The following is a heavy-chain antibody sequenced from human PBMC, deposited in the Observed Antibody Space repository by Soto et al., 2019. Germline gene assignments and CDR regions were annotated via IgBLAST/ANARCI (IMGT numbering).Heavy chain of an antibody. J-gene: IGHJ4*02. CDR2: ISANNGNT. CDR1: GYTFTSYG. Sequence: QVQLVQSGAEVKKPGASVKVSCKASGYTFTSYGISWVRQAPGQGLEWMGWISANNGNTNYAQKLQGRVTMTTGTSTSTTYMELRRLRSDDTAVYYCARDRGSSALDYWGQGTLVTVSS. D-gene: IGHD1-26*01. CDR3: ARDRGSSALDY. V-gene: IGHV1-18*01.